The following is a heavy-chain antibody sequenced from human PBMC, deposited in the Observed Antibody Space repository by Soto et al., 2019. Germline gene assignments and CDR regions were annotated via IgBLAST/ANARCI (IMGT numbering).Heavy chain of an antibody. D-gene: IGHD1-26*01. CDR1: GGSVSVYY. CDR2: IYASGRP. V-gene: IGHV4-59*02. J-gene: IGHJ4*02. Sequence: QVQLQESGPGQVKPSETLSLTCTISGGSVSVYYWSWIRQSTGQGLEWIGYIYASGRPYYNPSLRSRVTISADTSKNQISLKLTSPTAADTAVYYCARGVGSSPPQYWGRGTLVTVSS. CDR3: ARGVGSSPPQY.